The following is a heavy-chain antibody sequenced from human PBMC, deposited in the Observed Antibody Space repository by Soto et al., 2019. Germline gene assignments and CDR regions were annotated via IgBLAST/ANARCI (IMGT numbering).Heavy chain of an antibody. Sequence: QVQLVQSGAEVKKPGSSVKVSCKASGGTFSSYAISWVRQDPGQGLEWMGGIIPISGTANYAQKFQGRVTITADESTSTAYMELSSLRSEDTAVYYCARSQGCSTSLEIYYYYYYGIDVWGQGTTVTVSS. D-gene: IGHD2-2*01. J-gene: IGHJ6*02. V-gene: IGHV1-69*01. CDR2: IIPISGTA. CDR1: GGTFSSYA. CDR3: ARSQGCSTSLEIYYYYYYGIDV.